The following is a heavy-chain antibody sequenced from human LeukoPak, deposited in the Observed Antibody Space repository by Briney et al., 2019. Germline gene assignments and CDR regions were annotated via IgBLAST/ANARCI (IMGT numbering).Heavy chain of an antibody. V-gene: IGHV4-59*11. Sequence: SETLSLTCTVSGGSISSHYWSWIRQPPGKGLEWIGYIYYSGSTNYNPSLKSRVTISVDTSKNQFSLKLSSVTAADTAVYYCARGHNYGRLWDYWGQGTLVTVSS. CDR1: GGSISSHY. CDR3: ARGHNYGRLWDY. J-gene: IGHJ4*02. CDR2: IYYSGST. D-gene: IGHD5-18*01.